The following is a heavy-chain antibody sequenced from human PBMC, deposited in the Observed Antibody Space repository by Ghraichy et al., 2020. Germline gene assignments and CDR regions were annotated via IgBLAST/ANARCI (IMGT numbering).Heavy chain of an antibody. CDR2: ISAYNGDT. D-gene: IGHD4-23*01. J-gene: IGHJ3*02. CDR1: GYTFTSYG. V-gene: IGHV1-18*01. CDR3: ASGGNDDDAFDI. Sequence: ASVKVSCKASGYTFTSYGISWVRQAPGQGLEWMGWISAYNGDTNYAQKLQGRVTMTTDTSTSTAYMELRSLRSEDTAVYYCASGGNDDDAFDIWGQGTMVTVSS.